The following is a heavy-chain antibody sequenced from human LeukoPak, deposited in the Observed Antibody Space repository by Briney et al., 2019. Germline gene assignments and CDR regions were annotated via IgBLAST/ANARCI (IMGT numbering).Heavy chain of an antibody. CDR2: INYSGST. J-gene: IGHJ4*02. V-gene: IGHV4-39*07. CDR1: GGSISSSTYY. Sequence: SETLSLTCTVSGGSISSSTYYWGWIRQPPGKGLEWIGSINYSGSTYYNPSLKSRVTISVDTSKNQFSLKLSSVTAADTAVYYCARSIVVVTAKGAAFDYWGQGTLVTVSS. CDR3: ARSIVVVTAKGAAFDY. D-gene: IGHD2-21*02.